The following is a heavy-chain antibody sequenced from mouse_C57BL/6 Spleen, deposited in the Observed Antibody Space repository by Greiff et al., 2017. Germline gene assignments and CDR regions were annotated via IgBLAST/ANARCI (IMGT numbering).Heavy chain of an antibody. D-gene: IGHD2-3*01. CDR3: TRGIYDGYYDAMGY. CDR1: GFTFSSYA. J-gene: IGHJ4*01. Sequence: EVQLVESGEGLVKPGGSLKLSCAASGFTFSSYAMSWVRQTPEKRLEWVAYISRGGDYIYSADTVKGRFTISRDNARNTLYLQMSRLKSEDTAMYYCTRGIYDGYYDAMGYWGQGTSVTGSA. CDR2: ISRGGDYI. V-gene: IGHV5-9-1*02.